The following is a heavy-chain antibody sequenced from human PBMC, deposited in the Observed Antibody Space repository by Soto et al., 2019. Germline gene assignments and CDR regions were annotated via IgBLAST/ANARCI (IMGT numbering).Heavy chain of an antibody. Sequence: QVQLVESGGGVVQPGRSLRLSCAASGFTFSSYAMHWVRQAPGKGQEWVAVISYDGSNKYYADSVKGRFTISRDNSKNTLYLQMNSLRAEDTAVYYCARDPYCTNGVCYTLDYWGQGTLVTVSS. CDR2: ISYDGSNK. CDR3: ARDPYCTNGVCYTLDY. V-gene: IGHV3-30-3*01. D-gene: IGHD2-8*01. CDR1: GFTFSSYA. J-gene: IGHJ4*02.